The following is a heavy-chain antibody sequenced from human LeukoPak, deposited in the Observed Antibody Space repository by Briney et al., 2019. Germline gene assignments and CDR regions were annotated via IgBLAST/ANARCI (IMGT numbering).Heavy chain of an antibody. Sequence: GRSLRLSCAASGFTFSSYGMHWVRQAPGKGLEWVAVISYDGSDKYYADSVKGRFTISRDNSKNTQYVQMNSLRAEDTAVYYCANESRSSIVVVVAATPDYWGQGTLVTVSS. D-gene: IGHD2-15*01. CDR3: ANESRSSIVVVVAATPDY. CDR1: GFTFSSYG. J-gene: IGHJ4*02. CDR2: ISYDGSDK. V-gene: IGHV3-30*18.